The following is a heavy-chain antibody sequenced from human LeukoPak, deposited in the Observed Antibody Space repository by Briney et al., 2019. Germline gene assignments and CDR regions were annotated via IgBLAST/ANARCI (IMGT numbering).Heavy chain of an antibody. Sequence: GGSLRLSCAASGFTFSSYEMNWVRQAPGKGLEWVSAISGSGGSTYYADSVKGRFTISRDNSKNTLYLQMNSLRAEDTAVYYCASIVVVYFDYWGQGTPVTVSS. CDR1: GFTFSSYE. CDR3: ASIVVVYFDY. D-gene: IGHD3-22*01. CDR2: ISGSGGST. V-gene: IGHV3-23*01. J-gene: IGHJ4*02.